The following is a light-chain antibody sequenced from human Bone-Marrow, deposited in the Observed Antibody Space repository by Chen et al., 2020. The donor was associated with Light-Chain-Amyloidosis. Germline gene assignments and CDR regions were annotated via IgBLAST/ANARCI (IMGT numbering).Light chain of an antibody. Sequence: EIVLTPFPATLYVSPGESATPSCRARQSVGSKVAWYRQKPGRAPRLLIYGASTRATGIPPRFSGSGSGTEFTLTNSSLQSEDFAIYYCQQYNNWPLFTFGPGTKVDI. V-gene: IGKV3-15*01. J-gene: IGKJ3*01. CDR1: QSVGSK. CDR3: QQYNNWPLFT. CDR2: GAS.